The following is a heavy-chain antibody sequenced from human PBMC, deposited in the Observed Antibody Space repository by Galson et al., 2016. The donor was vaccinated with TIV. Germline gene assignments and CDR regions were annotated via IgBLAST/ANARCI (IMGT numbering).Heavy chain of an antibody. CDR2: ISTTGTT. D-gene: IGHD6-13*01. V-gene: IGHV4-61*10. Sequence: ETLSLTCTVSDDSFSTNSYYWTWIRQPAGKGLEWIGYISTTGTTNYNPSLKSRVAISMDTSKSQFSLKFARGLTSSSWSRCYFDNWGQGKLVTVSS. CDR1: DDSFSTNSYY. J-gene: IGHJ4*02. CDR3: FDN.